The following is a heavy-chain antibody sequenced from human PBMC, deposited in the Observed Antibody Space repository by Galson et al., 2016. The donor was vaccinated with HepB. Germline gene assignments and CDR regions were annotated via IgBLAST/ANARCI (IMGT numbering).Heavy chain of an antibody. V-gene: IGHV3-11*06. CDR3: AREPYSSSWFDY. CDR2: ISSRSGFYT. D-gene: IGHD6-13*01. J-gene: IGHJ5*01. CDR1: GFTFSDYY. Sequence: SLRLSCAASGFTFSDYYMSWIRQAPGKGLQWVSYISSRSGFYTNYADSVKGRFTISRDNAKSSLYLHMNSLRVEDTAVYFCAREPYSSSWFDYWGQGTLVTVSS.